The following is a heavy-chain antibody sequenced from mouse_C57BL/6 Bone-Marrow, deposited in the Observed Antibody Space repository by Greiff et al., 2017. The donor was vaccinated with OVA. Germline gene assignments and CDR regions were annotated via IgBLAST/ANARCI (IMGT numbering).Heavy chain of an antibody. Sequence: EVKLVESGGGLVKPGGSLKLSCAASGFTFSSYAMSWVRQTPEKRLEWVATISDGGSYTYYPDNVKGRFTISRDNAKNNLYLQMSHLKSEDTAIYYCAREAYYSNYEGFYYAMDYWGQGTSVTVSS. V-gene: IGHV5-4*01. J-gene: IGHJ4*01. CDR3: AREAYYSNYEGFYYAMDY. CDR1: GFTFSSYA. D-gene: IGHD2-5*01. CDR2: ISDGGSYT.